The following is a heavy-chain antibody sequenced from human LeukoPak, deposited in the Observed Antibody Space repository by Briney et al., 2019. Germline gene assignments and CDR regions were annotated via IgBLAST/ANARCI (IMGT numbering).Heavy chain of an antibody. CDR2: INHSGST. CDR3: ASHTNWFDP. D-gene: IGHD2-21*01. V-gene: IGHV4-34*01. CDR1: GGSFSGYY. Sequence: TSETLSLTCAVCGGSFSGYYWSWIRQPPGKGLEWIGEINHSGSTNYNPSLKSRVTISVDTSKNQFSLKLSSVTAADTAVYYCASHTNWFDPWGQGTLVTVSS. J-gene: IGHJ5*02.